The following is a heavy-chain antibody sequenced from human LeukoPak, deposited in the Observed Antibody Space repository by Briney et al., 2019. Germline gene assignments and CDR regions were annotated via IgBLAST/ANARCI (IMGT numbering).Heavy chain of an antibody. V-gene: IGHV1-18*01. D-gene: IGHD2-15*01. CDR1: GYTFTSYG. CDR2: ISAYNGNT. Sequence: GASVKVSCKASGYTFTSYGISWVRQAPGQGLEGMGWISAYNGNTNYAQKLQGRVTMTTDTSTSTAYMELRSLRSDDTAVYYCARDALYWFVVVVAATGSYFDYWGQGTLVTVSS. J-gene: IGHJ4*02. CDR3: ARDALYWFVVVVAATGSYFDY.